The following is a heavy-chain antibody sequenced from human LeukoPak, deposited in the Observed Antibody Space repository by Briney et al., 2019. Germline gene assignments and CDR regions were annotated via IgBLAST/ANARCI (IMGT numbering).Heavy chain of an antibody. V-gene: IGHV4-4*07. D-gene: IGHD6-13*01. CDR1: GGSINSYY. Sequence: SETLSLTCTVSGGSINSYYWSWIRQPAGKGLEWIEHIYTSGSTNYNPSLKSRVTMSIDTSENHFSLNLTSVTAADTAVYYCARESSSWSYYYYMDVWGKGTTVTVSS. CDR3: ARESSSWSYYYYMDV. CDR2: IYTSGST. J-gene: IGHJ6*03.